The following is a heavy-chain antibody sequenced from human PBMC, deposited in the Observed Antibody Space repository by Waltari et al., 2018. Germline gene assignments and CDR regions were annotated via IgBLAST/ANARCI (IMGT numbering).Heavy chain of an antibody. J-gene: IGHJ6*03. CDR3: ARTGADYYMDV. D-gene: IGHD6-13*01. V-gene: IGHV3-30-3*01. CDR2: ISYDGSNK. Sequence: QVQLVESGGGVVQPGRSLRLSCAASGFTSSSYAMHWLRQAPGKGLEWVAVISYDGSNKYYADSVKGRFTISRDNSKNTLYLQMNSLRAEDTAVYYCARTGADYYMDVWGKGTTVTVSS. CDR1: GFTSSSYA.